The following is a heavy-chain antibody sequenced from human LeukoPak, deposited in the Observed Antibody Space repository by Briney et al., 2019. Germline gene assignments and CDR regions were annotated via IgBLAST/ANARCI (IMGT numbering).Heavy chain of an antibody. V-gene: IGHV4-34*01. J-gene: IGHJ3*01. CDR2: INHSGST. D-gene: IGHD2/OR15-2a*01. CDR1: GGSFSGYY. Sequence: KASETLSLTCAVYGGSFSGYYWSWIRQPPGKGLEWIGEINHSGSTNYNPSLKSRVTISVDTSKNQFSLKLSSVTAADTAVYYCSRSQEFYGAFDLWGQGTMVTVSS. CDR3: SRSQEFYGAFDL.